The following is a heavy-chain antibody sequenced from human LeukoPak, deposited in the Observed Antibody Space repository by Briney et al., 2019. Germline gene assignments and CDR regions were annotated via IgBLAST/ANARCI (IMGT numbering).Heavy chain of an antibody. J-gene: IGHJ1*01. Sequence: GGSLRLSCAASGFTFSSYAMSWVRQAPGKGLEWVSAISGSGGSTYYADSVKGRFTTSRDNAKNSLDLQMNSLKVEDTAVYYCATPAAGPGAEYSLYWGQGTLVIVSS. CDR3: ATPAAGPGAEYSLY. V-gene: IGHV3-23*01. D-gene: IGHD6-13*01. CDR2: ISGSGGST. CDR1: GFTFSSYA.